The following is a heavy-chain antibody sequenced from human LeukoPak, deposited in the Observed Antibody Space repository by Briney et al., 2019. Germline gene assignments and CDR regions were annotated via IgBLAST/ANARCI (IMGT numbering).Heavy chain of an antibody. CDR3: ARDSLDYGDYVHDAFDI. CDR2: IYTAGST. J-gene: IGHJ3*02. V-gene: IGHV3-66*01. D-gene: IGHD4-17*01. Sequence: GGSLRLSCAASGFTVSSDYMSWVRQAPGKGLKWVSVIYTAGSTYYTDSVKGRFTISRDNSKNTLYLQMNSLRAEDTAVYYCARDSLDYGDYVHDAFDIWGPGTMVTVSS. CDR1: GFTVSSDY.